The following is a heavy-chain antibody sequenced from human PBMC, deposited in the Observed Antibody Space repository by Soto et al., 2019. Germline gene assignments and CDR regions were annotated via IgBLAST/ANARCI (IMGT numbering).Heavy chain of an antibody. CDR2: ITNDGNNE. CDR1: GFVFSDYA. J-gene: IGHJ6*02. Sequence: GGSLRLTCAAYGFVFSDYAMHWVRQAPGNGLERVAIITNDGNNESYSECVKGRFGSSRGRSTNRVDLLMNSLRREDTGVYYCAKEGPGGGRNLYYGMDLWGQGTTVTV. V-gene: IGHV3-30*02. CDR3: AKEGPGGGRNLYYGMDL. D-gene: IGHD3-16*01.